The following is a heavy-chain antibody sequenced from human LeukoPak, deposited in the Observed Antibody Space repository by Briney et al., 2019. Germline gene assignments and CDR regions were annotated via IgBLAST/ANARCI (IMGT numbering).Heavy chain of an antibody. CDR3: ATGYCSSTSCEPLALTGYFDY. J-gene: IGHJ4*02. CDR2: MNPNSGNT. Sequence: ASVKVSCKASGYTFTSSDINWVRQAPGQGLEWMGWMNPNSGNTGFAQKFQGRVTMTRITSISTAYMELSSLRSEDTAVYYCATGYCSSTSCEPLALTGYFDYWGQGTLVTVSS. CDR1: GYTFTSSD. D-gene: IGHD2-2*01. V-gene: IGHV1-8*01.